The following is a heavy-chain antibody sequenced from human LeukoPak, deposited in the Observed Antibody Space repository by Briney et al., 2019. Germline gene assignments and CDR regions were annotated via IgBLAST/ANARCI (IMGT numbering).Heavy chain of an antibody. CDR1: GFTFSSYA. V-gene: IGHV3-23*01. CDR3: AKDVVDTAFPYYYYYYMDV. Sequence: GGSLRLSCAASGFTFSSYAMSWVRQAPGKGLEWVSAISGSGGSTYYADSVKGRFTISRDSSKNTLYLQMNSLRAEDTAVYYCAKDVVDTAFPYYYYYYMDVWGKGTTVTVSS. J-gene: IGHJ6*03. CDR2: ISGSGGST. D-gene: IGHD5-18*01.